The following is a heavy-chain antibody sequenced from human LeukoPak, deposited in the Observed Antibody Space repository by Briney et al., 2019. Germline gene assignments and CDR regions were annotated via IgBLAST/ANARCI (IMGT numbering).Heavy chain of an antibody. J-gene: IGHJ5*02. Sequence: ASVKVSCKASGYTFTGYYIHWVRQAPGQGLEWMGWLNLNSGGTNYAQKFQGRVAISRDTSITTAYMELNRLTSDDTAVYYCTRGNIATRRGDNVFDPWGQGTLVTVSS. CDR2: LNLNSGGT. V-gene: IGHV1-2*02. CDR1: GYTFTGYY. CDR3: TRGNIATRRGDNVFDP. D-gene: IGHD6-6*01.